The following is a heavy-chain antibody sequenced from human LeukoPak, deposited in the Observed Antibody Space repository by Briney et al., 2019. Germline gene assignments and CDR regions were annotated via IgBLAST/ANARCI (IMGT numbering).Heavy chain of an antibody. D-gene: IGHD3-10*01. CDR1: GGSISSGGYF. Sequence: PSQTLSLTCTVSGGSISSGGYFWSWIRQHPGKGLEWIGYIYYSGSTYYSPSLKSRVTISVDTSKNQFSLKLSSVTAADTAVYYCAKSPELPWFGELLLWARSPAFDYWGQGTLVTVSS. CDR3: AKSPELPWFGELLLWARSPAFDY. CDR2: IYYSGST. V-gene: IGHV4-31*03. J-gene: IGHJ4*02.